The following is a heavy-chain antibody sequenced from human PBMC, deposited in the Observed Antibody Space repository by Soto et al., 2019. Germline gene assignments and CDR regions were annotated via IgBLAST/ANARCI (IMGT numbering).Heavy chain of an antibody. J-gene: IGHJ6*02. V-gene: IGHV4-34*01. CDR1: GGSFSGYY. CDR2: INHSGST. D-gene: IGHD3-3*01. CDR3: ARGGYDFWSGYYYYYGMDV. Sequence: SETLSLTCAVYGGSFSGYYWSWIRQPPGKGLEWIGEINHSGSTNYNPSLKSRVTISVDTSKNQFSLKLSSVTAADTAVYYCARGGYDFWSGYYYYYGMDVWGQGTTVTVSS.